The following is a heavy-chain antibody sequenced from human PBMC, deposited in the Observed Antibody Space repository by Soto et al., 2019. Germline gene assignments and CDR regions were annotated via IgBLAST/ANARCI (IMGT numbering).Heavy chain of an antibody. CDR3: EKDFQPRTQIVVAISRPLDAFDI. J-gene: IGHJ3*02. CDR1: GFTFSSYA. CDR2: ISGSGGST. D-gene: IGHD3-22*01. Sequence: PGGSLRLSCAASGFTFSSYAVSWVRQAPGKGLEWVSAISGSGGSTYYADSVKGRFTISRDNSKNTLYLQMNSLRAEDTAVYYCEKDFQPRTQIVVAISRPLDAFDIWGQGTMVTVSS. V-gene: IGHV3-23*01.